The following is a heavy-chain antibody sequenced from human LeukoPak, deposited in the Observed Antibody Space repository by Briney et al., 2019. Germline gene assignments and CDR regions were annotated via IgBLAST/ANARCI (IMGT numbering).Heavy chain of an antibody. Sequence: ASVKVSCKTSGYTFTVYYMHWVRQAPGQGLGWMGWINPNSGGTNYAQNFQARVTMTRDTSISTAYMELSRLRSDDTAVYYCARDGNWGSLRGAFDIWGQGTMVTVSS. CDR1: GYTFTVYY. J-gene: IGHJ3*02. CDR3: ARDGNWGSLRGAFDI. V-gene: IGHV1-2*02. CDR2: INPNSGGT. D-gene: IGHD7-27*01.